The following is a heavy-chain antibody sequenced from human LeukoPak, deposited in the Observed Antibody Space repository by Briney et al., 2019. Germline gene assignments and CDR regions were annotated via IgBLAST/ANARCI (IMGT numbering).Heavy chain of an antibody. CDR1: GGTFSSYA. Sequence: SVKVSCKASGGTFSSYAISWVRQAPGQGLEWMGGIIPIFGTANYAQKFRGRVTITADESTSTAYMELSSLRSEDTAVYYCAGYYYDSPGAFDIWGQGTMVTVSS. D-gene: IGHD3-22*01. J-gene: IGHJ3*02. CDR3: AGYYYDSPGAFDI. V-gene: IGHV1-69*13. CDR2: IIPIFGTA.